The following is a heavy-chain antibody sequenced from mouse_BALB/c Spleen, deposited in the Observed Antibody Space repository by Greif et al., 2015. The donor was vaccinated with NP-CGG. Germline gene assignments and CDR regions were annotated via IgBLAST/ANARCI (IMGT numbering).Heavy chain of an antibody. CDR1: GYTFTSYW. V-gene: IGHV1-7*01. Sequence: VQGVESGAELAKPGASVKMSCKASGYTFTSYWMHWVKQRPGRGLEWIGYINPSTGYTEYNQKFKDKATLTADKSSSTAYMQLSSLTSEDSAVYYCAREALFDYWGQGTTLTVSS. J-gene: IGHJ2*01. CDR3: AREALFDY. CDR2: INPSTGYT.